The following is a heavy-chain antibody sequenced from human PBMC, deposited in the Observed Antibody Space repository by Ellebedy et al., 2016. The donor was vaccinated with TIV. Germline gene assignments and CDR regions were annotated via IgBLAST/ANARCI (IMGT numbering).Heavy chain of an antibody. Sequence: GESLKISCAASGFTFSSYAMSWVRQAPGKGLEWVSAISGSGGSIYYADSVKGRFTISRDNAKNSLYLQMNSLRDEDTAVYYCARSRIAVAGTRINWFDPWGQGTLVTVSS. CDR2: ISGSGGSI. J-gene: IGHJ5*02. D-gene: IGHD6-19*01. CDR3: ARSRIAVAGTRINWFDP. CDR1: GFTFSSYA. V-gene: IGHV3-23*01.